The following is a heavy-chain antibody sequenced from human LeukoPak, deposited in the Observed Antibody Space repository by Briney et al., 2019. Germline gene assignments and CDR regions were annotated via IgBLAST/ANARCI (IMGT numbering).Heavy chain of an antibody. CDR1: GFTFSSYA. D-gene: IGHD6-13*01. V-gene: IGHV3-23*01. Sequence: GGSLRLSCAASGFTFSSYAMSWVRQAPGKGLEWVSAISGSGGSTYYADSVKGRFTISRDNSKNTLYLQMNSLRAEDTAVYYCAKDRRVGSSSWYTGLFDYWGQGTLVTVSS. CDR3: AKDRRVGSSSWYTGLFDY. J-gene: IGHJ4*02. CDR2: ISGSGGST.